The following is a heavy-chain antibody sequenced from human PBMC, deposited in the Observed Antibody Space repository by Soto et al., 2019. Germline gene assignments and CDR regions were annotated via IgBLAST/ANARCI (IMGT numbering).Heavy chain of an antibody. D-gene: IGHD1-26*01. J-gene: IGHJ5*02. CDR2: MYYSGTS. CDR3: ARLVCHSPDCVPLDP. CDR1: GGSISDDTYY. Sequence: QLQLQESGPGLVKPSETLSLTCTVSGGSISDDTYYWGWIRQPPGKGLEWIGSMYYSGTSSYNPSLKSRVSMSVDTSTEQFSRRLTSVTAAVTAVYYCARLVCHSPDCVPLDPWGQGTLVTVSS. V-gene: IGHV4-39*01.